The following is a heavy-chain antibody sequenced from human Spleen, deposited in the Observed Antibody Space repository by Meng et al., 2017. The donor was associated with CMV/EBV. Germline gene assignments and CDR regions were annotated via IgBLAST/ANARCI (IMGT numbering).Heavy chain of an antibody. CDR3: ARTTITVFGVVRLNWFGP. CDR2: IYYSGST. V-gene: IGHV4-59*01. Sequence: SETLSLTCTVSGDSISDYYWSWIRQPPGKGLEWIGYIYYSGSTIYNPSFKSRVTISIDTSKKQFSLKLKSVTAADTAVYFCARTTITVFGVVRLNWFGPWGQGTLVTVS. D-gene: IGHD3-3*01. J-gene: IGHJ5*02. CDR1: GDSISDYY.